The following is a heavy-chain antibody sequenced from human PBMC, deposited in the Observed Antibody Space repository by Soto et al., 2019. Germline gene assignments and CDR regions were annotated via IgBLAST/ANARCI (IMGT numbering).Heavy chain of an antibody. Sequence: PVKVSRKASGGTFDSYAIRWVRQAPGQGLEWMGGIIPIFGTANYAQKFQGRVTITADESTSTAYMELSSLRSEDTAVYYCARGRYYYDSSGSWGQGTLVTVSS. CDR2: IIPIFGTA. D-gene: IGHD3-22*01. CDR1: GGTFDSYA. V-gene: IGHV1-69*01. CDR3: ARGRYYYDSSGS. J-gene: IGHJ5*02.